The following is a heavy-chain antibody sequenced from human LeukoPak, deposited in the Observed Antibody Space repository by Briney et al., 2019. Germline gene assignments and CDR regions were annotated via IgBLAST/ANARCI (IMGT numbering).Heavy chain of an antibody. J-gene: IGHJ5*02. D-gene: IGHD3-22*01. V-gene: IGHV4-59*01. CDR3: ARDIGYYYDSSGTWGGPHWWFDP. CDR1: GGSISNYY. Sequence: SETLSLTCTVSGGSISNYYWSWIRQPPGKGLEWIGYIYYSGSTNYNPSLKSRVTISLDTSKNQFSLKLSSVTAADTAGYYCARDIGYYYDSSGTWGGPHWWFDPWGQGTLVTVSS. CDR2: IYYSGST.